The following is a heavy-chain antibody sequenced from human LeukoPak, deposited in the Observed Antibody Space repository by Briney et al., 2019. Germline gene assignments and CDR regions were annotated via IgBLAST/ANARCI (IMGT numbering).Heavy chain of an antibody. CDR1: EFTFSSYW. J-gene: IGHJ3*02. D-gene: IGHD2-15*01. CDR2: ISGDGRST. V-gene: IGHV3-74*01. CDR3: ARDTLFCSGGYCYHDI. Sequence: GGSLRLSCAASEFTFSSYWMHWVRQAPGKGLVWVSRISGDGRSTSYADSVKGRFTISRDNAKNTMCLHMNSLRAEDTAVYYCARDTLFCSGGYCYHDIWGQGTMVTVSS.